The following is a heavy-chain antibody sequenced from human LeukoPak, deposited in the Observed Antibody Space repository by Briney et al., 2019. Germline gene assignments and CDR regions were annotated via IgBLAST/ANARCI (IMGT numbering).Heavy chain of an antibody. CDR3: AGLPHDYGGDWFDY. V-gene: IGHV1-69*04. CDR1: GGTFSSYA. D-gene: IGHD4-17*01. Sequence: GSSVKVSCKASGGTFSSYAISWVRQAPGQGPEWMGRIIPILGIANYAQKFQGRVTITADKSTSTAYMELSSLRSEDTAVYYCAGLPHDYGGDWFDYWGQGTLVTVSS. CDR2: IIPILGIA. J-gene: IGHJ4*02.